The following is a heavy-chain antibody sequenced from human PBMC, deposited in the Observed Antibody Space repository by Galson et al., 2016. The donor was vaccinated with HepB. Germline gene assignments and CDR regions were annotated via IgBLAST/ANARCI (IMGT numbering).Heavy chain of an antibody. V-gene: IGHV4-59*01. Sequence: PPGKELEWIAYISDSGNTNYNPSLKSRVTISIDTSKNQFFLNLNYLTAADTAVYYCARVRVLYDSSGYYFVGVFDYWGQGSLVTVSS. CDR3: ARVRVLYDSSGYYFVGVFDY. D-gene: IGHD3-22*01. CDR2: ISDSGNT. J-gene: IGHJ4*02.